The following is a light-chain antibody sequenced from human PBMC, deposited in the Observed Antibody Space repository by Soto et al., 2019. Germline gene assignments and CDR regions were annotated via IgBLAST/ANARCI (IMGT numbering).Light chain of an antibody. J-gene: IGKJ1*01. CDR1: QSVSSSH. CDR3: QQYGASPWT. Sequence: EVELTQSPGTLSLSPGERATLSCRASQSVSSSHLAWYQQKRGQAPRLLIYDTSTRATGIPDRFSGSGSGTDFTLTIIRLEPEDFAVYHCQQYGASPWTFGQGTKVEVK. CDR2: DTS. V-gene: IGKV3-20*01.